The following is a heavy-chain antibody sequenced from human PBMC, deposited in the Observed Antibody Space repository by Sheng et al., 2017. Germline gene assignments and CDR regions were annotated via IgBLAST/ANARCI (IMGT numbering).Heavy chain of an antibody. D-gene: IGHD3-16*02. Sequence: QVQLQESGPGLVKPSETLSLTCTVSGGSISSYYWSWIRQPPGKGLEWIGYIYYSGSTNYNPSLKSRVTISVDTSKNQFSLKLSSVTAADTAVYYCAGRPAELSSDRYFDYWGQGTLVTVSS. CDR3: AGRPAELSSDRYFDY. V-gene: IGHV4-59*01. CDR1: GGSISSYY. CDR2: IYYSGST. J-gene: IGHJ4*02.